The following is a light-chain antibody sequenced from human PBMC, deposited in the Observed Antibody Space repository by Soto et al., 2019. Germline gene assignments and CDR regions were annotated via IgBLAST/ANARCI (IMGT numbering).Light chain of an antibody. J-gene: IGLJ1*01. CDR2: EVS. V-gene: IGLV2-14*01. Sequence: QPALTQPASVSGSPGQSLTISCTGTSIDIAPYNYVSWYQQHPGKAPKLIIYEVSYRPSGISNRFSGSKSGNTASLTISGLPAEDEADYYCCSYASSSTYVFGTGTKVTVL. CDR3: CSYASSSTYV. CDR1: SIDIAPYNY.